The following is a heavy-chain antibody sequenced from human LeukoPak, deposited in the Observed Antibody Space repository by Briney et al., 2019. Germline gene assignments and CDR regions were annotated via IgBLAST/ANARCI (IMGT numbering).Heavy chain of an antibody. V-gene: IGHV1-8*01. CDR1: GYTFTSYD. Sequence: ASVKVSCKASGYTFTSYDINWVRQATGQGLEWMGWMNPNSGNTGYAQKFQGRVTMTRNTSISTAYMELSSLRSEDTAVYYCARVLRSSGWYWFDPWGQGTLVTVSS. J-gene: IGHJ5*02. D-gene: IGHD6-19*01. CDR2: MNPNSGNT. CDR3: ARVLRSSGWYWFDP.